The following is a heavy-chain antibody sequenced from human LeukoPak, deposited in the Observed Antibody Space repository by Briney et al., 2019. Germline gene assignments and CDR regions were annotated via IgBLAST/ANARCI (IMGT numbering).Heavy chain of an antibody. CDR2: IYHSGST. J-gene: IGHJ3*02. D-gene: IGHD5-18*01. CDR3: ARQVAGYSYAMGAFDI. Sequence: SQTLSLTCTVSGGSISSGGYYWSWIRQPPGKGLEWIGYIYHSGSTYYNPSLKSRVTISVDRSKNQFSLKLSSVTAADTAVYYCARQVAGYSYAMGAFDIWGQGTMVTVSS. V-gene: IGHV4-30-2*01. CDR1: GGSISSGGYY.